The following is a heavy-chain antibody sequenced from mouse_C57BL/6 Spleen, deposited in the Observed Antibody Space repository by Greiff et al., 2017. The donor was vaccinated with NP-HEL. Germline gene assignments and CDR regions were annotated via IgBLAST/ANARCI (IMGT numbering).Heavy chain of an antibody. V-gene: IGHV2-2*01. CDR3: ARNDYGNYVYYAMDY. D-gene: IGHD2-1*01. Sequence: VMLVESGPGLVQPSQSLSITCTVSGFSLTSYGVHWVRQSPGKGLEWLGVIWSGGSTDYNAAFISRLSISKDNSKSQVFFKMNSLQADDTAIYYCARNDYGNYVYYAMDYWGQGTSVTVSS. J-gene: IGHJ4*01. CDR2: IWSGGST. CDR1: GFSLTSYG.